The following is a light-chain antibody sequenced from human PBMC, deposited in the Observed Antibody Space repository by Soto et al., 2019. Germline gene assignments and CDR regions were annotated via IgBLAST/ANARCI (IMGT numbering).Light chain of an antibody. CDR1: QSISNQ. Sequence: DILMTQSPATLSVSPGEGATLSCTASQSISNQLAWYQQKPGQPPRLLIYDVSTRATDTPARFSGSGSATEFTLTISSPQSEDSAVYYCQHYNGWVKTFGQGTSLEIK. J-gene: IGKJ2*01. CDR3: QHYNGWVKT. V-gene: IGKV3-15*01. CDR2: DVS.